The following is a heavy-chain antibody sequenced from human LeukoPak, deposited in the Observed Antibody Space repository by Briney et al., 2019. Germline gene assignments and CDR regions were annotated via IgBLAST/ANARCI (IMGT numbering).Heavy chain of an antibody. CDR2: INPNSGGT. V-gene: IGHV1-2*02. J-gene: IGHJ6*02. Sequence: ASVKVSCKASGHTFTGYYMQWVRQAPGQGLEWMGWINPNSGGTNYAQKFQGRVTMTRDTSISTAYMELSRLRSDDTAVYFCARDHCVSSGCYEDYYYGVDVWGRGTTVTVSS. D-gene: IGHD2-2*01. CDR3: ARDHCVSSGCYEDYYYGVDV. CDR1: GHTFTGYY.